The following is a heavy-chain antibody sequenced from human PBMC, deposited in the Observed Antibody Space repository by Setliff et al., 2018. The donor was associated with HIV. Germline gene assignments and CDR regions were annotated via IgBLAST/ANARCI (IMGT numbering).Heavy chain of an antibody. CDR2: ISAYNGNT. J-gene: IGHJ4*02. CDR1: GYTFGSYG. Sequence: ASVKVSCKASGYTFGSYGISWVRQAPGQGLEWMGWISAYNGNTNYAQKLQGRVTMTTDTSTSTAYMELRSLRSGDTAVYYCARDGEYYDFWSGYYGVPGYFDYWGQGTLVTVPQ. D-gene: IGHD3-3*01. V-gene: IGHV1-18*01. CDR3: ARDGEYYDFWSGYYGVPGYFDY.